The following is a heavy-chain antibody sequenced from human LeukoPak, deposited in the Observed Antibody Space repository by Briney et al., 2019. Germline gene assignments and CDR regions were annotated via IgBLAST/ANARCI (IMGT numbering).Heavy chain of an antibody. CDR3: AKVTASGFFDY. CDR2: IYYTGST. J-gene: IGHJ4*02. D-gene: IGHD2-21*02. Sequence: SETLSLTCTVSGGSITNSGYYWGWVRQPPGKGLEWIASIYYTGSTYYNPSLKSRVTISLDASKKQFSLKLSSVTAADTAVYYCAKVTASGFFDYWGQGTLGTVSS. CDR1: GGSITNSGYY. V-gene: IGHV4-39*07.